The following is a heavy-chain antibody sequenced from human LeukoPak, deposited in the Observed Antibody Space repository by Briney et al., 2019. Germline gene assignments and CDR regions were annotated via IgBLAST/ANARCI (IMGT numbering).Heavy chain of an antibody. CDR1: GYTFTSYD. CDR2: ISVGRGDS. V-gene: IGHV1-3*03. Sequence: ASVKVSCKASGYTFTSYDINWVRQATGQGLEWMGWISVGRGDSKCSQEFQGRVTLTRDTSATTAYLEVSSLRPEDMAVYYCARERGIRDAFDFWGQGTMVTVSS. CDR3: ARERGIRDAFDF. D-gene: IGHD1-14*01. J-gene: IGHJ3*01.